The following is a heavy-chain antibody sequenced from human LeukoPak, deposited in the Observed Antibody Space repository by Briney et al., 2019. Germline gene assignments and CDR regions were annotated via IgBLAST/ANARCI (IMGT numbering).Heavy chain of an antibody. CDR1: GGSISSSRYY. J-gene: IGHJ4*02. V-gene: IGHV4-39*07. Sequence: SETLSLTCTVSGGSISSSRYYWGWIRQPPGKGLEWIGSIYYSGSTYYNPSLKSRVTISVDTSRNQFSLKLSPVTAADTAVYYCARVWVVVSDQYFDYWGQGTLVTVSS. CDR3: ARVWVVVSDQYFDY. CDR2: IYYSGST. D-gene: IGHD2-15*01.